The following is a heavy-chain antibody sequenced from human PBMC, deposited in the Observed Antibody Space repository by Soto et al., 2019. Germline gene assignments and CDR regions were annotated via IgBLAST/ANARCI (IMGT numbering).Heavy chain of an antibody. CDR1: GGTFTNYA. J-gene: IGHJ6*02. CDR3: ARERSVGYCITTTCPKPFYYYAMDV. V-gene: IGHV1-69*13. D-gene: IGHD2-2*01. CDR2: IIPIFGTP. Sequence: SVKVSCKASGGTFTNYAFSWVRQAPGQGPEWMGGIIPIFGTPDYAQRFQGRVIITADESTRTVSMELNSLRSDDTAVYYCARERSVGYCITTTCPKPFYYYAMDVWGQGTTVTVYS.